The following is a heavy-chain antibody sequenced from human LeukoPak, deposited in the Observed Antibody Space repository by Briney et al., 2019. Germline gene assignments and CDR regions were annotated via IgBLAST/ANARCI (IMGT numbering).Heavy chain of an antibody. CDR1: GFTFSSYA. CDR2: ISGSGGST. D-gene: IGHD3-22*01. Sequence: PGASLRLSCAASGFTFSSYAMSWVRQAPGKGLEWVSAISGSGGSTYYADSVKGRFTISRDNSKNTLYLQMNGLGAEDTAVYYCAKTPSDYYDNSDPPNDAFDIWDQGTMVTVSS. CDR3: AKTPSDYYDNSDPPNDAFDI. V-gene: IGHV3-23*01. J-gene: IGHJ3*02.